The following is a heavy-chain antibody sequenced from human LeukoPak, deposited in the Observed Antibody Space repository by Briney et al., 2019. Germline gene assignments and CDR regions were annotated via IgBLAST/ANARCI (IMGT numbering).Heavy chain of an antibody. CDR3: ARDASGSGWLDY. J-gene: IGHJ4*02. V-gene: IGHV1-69*05. CDR1: GGTFSSYA. CDR2: IIPIFGTA. Sequence: VASVKVSCKASGGTFSSYAISWVRQAPGQGLEWMGGIIPIFGTANYAQKFQGRVTITTDESTSTAYMELSSLRSEDTAVYYCARDASGSGWLDYWVQGTLVTVSS. D-gene: IGHD6-19*01.